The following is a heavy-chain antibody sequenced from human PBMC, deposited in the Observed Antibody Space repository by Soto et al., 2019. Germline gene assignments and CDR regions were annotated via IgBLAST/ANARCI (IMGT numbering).Heavy chain of an antibody. Sequence: SGGSLRLSCIASGFTFRNYAMAWVRQAPGEDLEWVSAIGTSGTPTLYADSVKSRFSISRDDSRNTVSLQMNSLGVEDTATYYCTWILWSSRRDALDIWGQGTTVTVSS. D-gene: IGHD2-2*03. CDR2: IGTSGTPT. CDR1: GFTFRNYA. V-gene: IGHV3-23*01. J-gene: IGHJ6*02. CDR3: TWILWSSRRDALDI.